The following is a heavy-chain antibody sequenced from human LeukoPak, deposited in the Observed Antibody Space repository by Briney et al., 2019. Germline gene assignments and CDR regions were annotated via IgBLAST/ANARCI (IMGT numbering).Heavy chain of an antibody. CDR3: ARDHYYDSSGYTPAGDAFDI. CDR2: ISYDGSNK. D-gene: IGHD3-22*01. J-gene: IGHJ3*02. Sequence: GGSLRLSCAASGFTFSSYGMHWVRQAPGKGLEWAAVISYDGSNKYYADSVKGRFTISRDSAKNSLYLQMNSLRAEDTAVYSCARDHYYDSSGYTPAGDAFDIWGQGTMVIVSS. CDR1: GFTFSSYG. V-gene: IGHV3-30*03.